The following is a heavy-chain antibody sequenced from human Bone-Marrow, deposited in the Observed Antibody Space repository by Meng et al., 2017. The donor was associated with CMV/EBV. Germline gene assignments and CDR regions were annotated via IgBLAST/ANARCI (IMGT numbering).Heavy chain of an antibody. CDR3: ARQAPDNWFDP. CDR2: SYYDGTT. J-gene: IGHJ5*02. V-gene: IGHV4-31*03. Sequence: TCTVSSGPMSSGGDCWSWIRQHAEKGLEWIGYSYYDGTTHYNPSLRSRVSISVDKSKNQFSLKLNSVTAADTAVYYCARQAPDNWFDPWGQGALVTVSS. CDR1: SGPMSSGGDC.